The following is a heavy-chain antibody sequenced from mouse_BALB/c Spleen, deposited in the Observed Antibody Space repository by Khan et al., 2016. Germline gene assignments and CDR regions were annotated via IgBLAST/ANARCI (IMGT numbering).Heavy chain of an antibody. Sequence: QVQLKESGPGLVAPSQSLYITCTVSGFSLSRYPVHWIRQPPGKGLEWLGMIWGGGNTDYNSAFKSILSVSKDNSKSQVFLKMNSLQIDDTAMYYCDRSLLWTAMDYWGQGTSVTVSA. CDR3: DRSLLWTAMDY. V-gene: IGHV2-6-4*01. J-gene: IGHJ4*01. CDR2: IWGGGNT. D-gene: IGHD2-10*01. CDR1: GFSLSRYP.